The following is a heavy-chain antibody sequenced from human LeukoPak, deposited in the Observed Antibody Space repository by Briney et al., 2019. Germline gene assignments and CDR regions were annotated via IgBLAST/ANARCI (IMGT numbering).Heavy chain of an antibody. D-gene: IGHD1-14*01. CDR3: AKAWSPGPGYYYGMDV. J-gene: IGHJ6*02. CDR2: ISGSGGST. CDR1: GFTFSSYA. V-gene: IGHV3-23*01. Sequence: GGSLRLSCAASGFTFSSYAMSWVRQAPGKGLEWVSAISGSGGSTYYADSVKGRFTISRDNSKNTLYLQMNSLRAEDTAVYYCAKAWSPGPGYYYGMDVWGQGTTVTVSS.